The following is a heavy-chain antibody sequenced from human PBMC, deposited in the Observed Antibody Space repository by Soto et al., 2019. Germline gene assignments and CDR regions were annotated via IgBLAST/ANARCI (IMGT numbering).Heavy chain of an antibody. CDR2: LNPSGGST. CDR3: AKKIYDDRQLGNFFDY. V-gene: IGHV3-23*01. Sequence: EVQLLESGGGLVQPGGSLSLSCAASGFTFSSYSMNWVRQAPGKGLEWVSALNPSGGSTYYADSVRGRFTISRDNSKNTLYLQMNSLRAEDTAIYYCAKKIYDDRQLGNFFDYWGQGTLVTVSS. D-gene: IGHD6-6*01. J-gene: IGHJ4*02. CDR1: GFTFSSYS.